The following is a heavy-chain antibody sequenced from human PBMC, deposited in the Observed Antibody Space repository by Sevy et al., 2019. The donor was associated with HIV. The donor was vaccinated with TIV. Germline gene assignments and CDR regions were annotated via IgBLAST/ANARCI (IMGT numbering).Heavy chain of an antibody. CDR3: AGVGSRFDY. V-gene: IGHV3-30-3*01. Sequence: GGSLRLSCAASGFTFSSYAMHWVRQAPGKGLEWVAVISYDGSNKYYAHSVKGRFTISRDNSKNTLYLQMNSLRAEDTAVYYCAGVGSRFDYWGQGTLVTVSS. J-gene: IGHJ4*02. CDR2: ISYDGSNK. CDR1: GFTFSSYA.